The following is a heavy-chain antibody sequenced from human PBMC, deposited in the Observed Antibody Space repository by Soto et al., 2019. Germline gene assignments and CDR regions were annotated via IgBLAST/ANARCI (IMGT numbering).Heavy chain of an antibody. Sequence: GASVKVSCKASGYTFTSYDINWVRQATGQGLEWMGWMNPNSGNTGYAQKFQGRVTMTRNTSISTAYMELSSLRSEDTAVYYCARADYGSGSYDYYYYYGMDVWGQGTTVTVSS. J-gene: IGHJ6*02. CDR2: MNPNSGNT. CDR1: GYTFTSYD. V-gene: IGHV1-8*01. D-gene: IGHD3-10*01. CDR3: ARADYGSGSYDYYYYYGMDV.